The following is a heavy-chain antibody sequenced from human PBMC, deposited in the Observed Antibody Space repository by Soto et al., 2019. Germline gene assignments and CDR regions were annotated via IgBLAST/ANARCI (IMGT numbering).Heavy chain of an antibody. CDR3: ARGEMPSYDILTGYSPFDY. Sequence: ASVKVSCKASGGTFSSYAISWVRQAPGQGLEWMGGIIPILGIANYAQKFQGRVTITADKSTSTAYMELSSLRSEDTAVYYCARGEMPSYDILTGYSPFDYWGQGTLVTVSS. D-gene: IGHD3-9*01. CDR2: IIPILGIA. V-gene: IGHV1-69*10. J-gene: IGHJ4*02. CDR1: GGTFSSYA.